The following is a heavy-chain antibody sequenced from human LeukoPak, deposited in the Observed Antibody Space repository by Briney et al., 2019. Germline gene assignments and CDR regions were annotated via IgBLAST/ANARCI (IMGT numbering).Heavy chain of an antibody. V-gene: IGHV3-74*03. CDR3: AREKPDSSGRYFDY. CDR2: INSDGSST. CDR1: GFSFSSHW. D-gene: IGHD6-19*01. Sequence: GGSLRLSCAASGFSFSSHWMHWVRQAPGKGLVWVSRINSDGSSTTYADSVKGRFTISSDNAKNTLYLQTVSLRAEDTAVYHCAREKPDSSGRYFDYWGQGTLVTVSS. J-gene: IGHJ4*02.